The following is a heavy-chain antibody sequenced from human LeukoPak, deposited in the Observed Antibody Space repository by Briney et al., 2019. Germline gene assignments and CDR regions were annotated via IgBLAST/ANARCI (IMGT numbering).Heavy chain of an antibody. J-gene: IGHJ4*02. CDR3: ARQGAYSSGWSGY. V-gene: IGHV4-39*01. Sequence: PSETLSLTRTVSGGSISSSSYYWGWIRQPPGKGLEWIGSIYYSGSTYYNPSLKSRVTISVDTSKNQFSLKLSSVTAADTAVYYCARQGAYSSGWSGYWGQGTLVTVSS. D-gene: IGHD6-19*01. CDR2: IYYSGST. CDR1: GGSISSSSYY.